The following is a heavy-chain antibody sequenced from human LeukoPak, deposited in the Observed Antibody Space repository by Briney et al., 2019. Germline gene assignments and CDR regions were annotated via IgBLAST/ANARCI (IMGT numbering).Heavy chain of an antibody. CDR3: ARVERVKLHYFDY. V-gene: IGHV3-21*01. Sequence: GGSLRLSCAASGFTFSSYSMNWVRQAPGTGLEWVSSISSSSSYIYYADSVKGRFTISRDNAKNSLYLQMNSLRAEDTAVYYCARVERVKLHYFDYWGQGTLVTVSS. D-gene: IGHD4-23*01. CDR1: GFTFSSYS. CDR2: ISSSSSYI. J-gene: IGHJ4*02.